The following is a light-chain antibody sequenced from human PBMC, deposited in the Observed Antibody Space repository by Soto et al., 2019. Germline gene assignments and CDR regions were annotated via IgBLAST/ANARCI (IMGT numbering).Light chain of an antibody. CDR1: QSIDNW. V-gene: IGKV1-5*03. CDR2: KAS. J-gene: IGKJ1*01. CDR3: QQYSSYSAGT. Sequence: DIPMTQSPSTLSASEGDRVTITCRASQSIDNWLAWYQQKPGKAPKLLIYKASTLESGVPSRFSGSGSGTEFTLTISSLQHDDFATYYCQQYSSYSAGTFGQGTKVEVK.